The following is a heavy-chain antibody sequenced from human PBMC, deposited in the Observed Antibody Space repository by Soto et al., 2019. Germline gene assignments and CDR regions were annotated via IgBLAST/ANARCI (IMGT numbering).Heavy chain of an antibody. CDR2: IIPIFGTA. CDR1: GGTFSSYA. CDR3: ARVGTGLDY. V-gene: IGHV1-69*01. D-gene: IGHD3-10*01. Sequence: QVQMVQSGAEVKKPGSSVKVSCKASGGTFSSYAISWVRQAPVQGLEWMGGIIPIFGTANYAQKFQGRVTITADESTSPAYMELSSLRSEDTAVYYCARVGTGLDYWGQGTLVTVSS. J-gene: IGHJ4*02.